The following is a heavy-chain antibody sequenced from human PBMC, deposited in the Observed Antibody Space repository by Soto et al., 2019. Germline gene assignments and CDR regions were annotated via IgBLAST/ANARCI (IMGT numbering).Heavy chain of an antibody. V-gene: IGHV1-69*13. CDR1: GGTFSSYA. Sequence: SVKVSCKASGGTFSSYAISWVRQAPGQGLEWMGGIIPIFGTANYAQKFQGRVTITADESTSTAYMELSSLRPEDTAVYYCAAGESNYDSSGYYSEWGQGTLVTV. CDR2: IIPIFGTA. D-gene: IGHD3-22*01. J-gene: IGHJ4*02. CDR3: AAGESNYDSSGYYSE.